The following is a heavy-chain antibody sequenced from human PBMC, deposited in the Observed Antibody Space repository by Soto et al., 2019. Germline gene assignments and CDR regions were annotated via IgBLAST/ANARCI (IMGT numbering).Heavy chain of an antibody. Sequence: PSETLSLTCSVSGASIGSGDDYWTWIRQSPGKGLEWIGYISDSGSTFYNPSLRSRLTIALDTSKNHFSLKLNSVTAADTAVYYCARDLDSSGWYPRLYYYYYGMDVWGQGTTVTVSS. D-gene: IGHD6-19*01. J-gene: IGHJ6*02. V-gene: IGHV4-30-4*08. CDR2: ISDSGST. CDR3: ARDLDSSGWYPRLYYYYYGMDV. CDR1: GASIGSGDDY.